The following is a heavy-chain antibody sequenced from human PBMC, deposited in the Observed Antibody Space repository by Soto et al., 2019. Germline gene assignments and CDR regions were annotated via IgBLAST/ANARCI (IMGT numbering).Heavy chain of an antibody. CDR3: ARDGFSMGHYYYYGMDV. CDR1: GGSISSGGYY. D-gene: IGHD3-10*01. J-gene: IGHJ6*02. V-gene: IGHV4-31*03. Sequence: PSETLSLTCTVSGGSISSGGYYWSWIRQHPGKGLEWIGYIYYSGSTYYNPSLKSRVTISVDTSKNQFSLKLSSVTAADTAVYYCARDGFSMGHYYYYGMDVWGQGTTVPVS. CDR2: IYYSGST.